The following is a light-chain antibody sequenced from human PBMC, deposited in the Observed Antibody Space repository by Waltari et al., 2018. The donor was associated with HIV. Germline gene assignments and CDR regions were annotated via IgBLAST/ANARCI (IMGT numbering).Light chain of an antibody. CDR2: DDD. CDR3: QVWDSGSDHV. V-gene: IGLV3-21*01. Sequence: SYVLTQPPSISVAPGKTAKITCGGNNIGNRDVHWYQQKPGQAPILVIFDDDERPSGIPERFSGSNSDNTATLTINRVEVGDEADYYCQVWDSGSDHVFGSGTTVTVL. J-gene: IGLJ1*01. CDR1: NIGNRD.